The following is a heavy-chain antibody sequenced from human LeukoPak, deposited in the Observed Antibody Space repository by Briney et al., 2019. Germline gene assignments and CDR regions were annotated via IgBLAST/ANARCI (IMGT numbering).Heavy chain of an antibody. D-gene: IGHD3-22*01. CDR3: ARDYYDSSGYYSDY. CDR1: GYTFTSYG. Sequence: ASVTVSFKASGYTFTSYGISWVRQAPGQGLEWMGWISAYNGNTNYAQKLQGRVTMTTDTTTSTAYMELRSLRSDDTAVYYCARDYYDSSGYYSDYWGQGTLVTVSS. V-gene: IGHV1-18*01. CDR2: ISAYNGNT. J-gene: IGHJ4*02.